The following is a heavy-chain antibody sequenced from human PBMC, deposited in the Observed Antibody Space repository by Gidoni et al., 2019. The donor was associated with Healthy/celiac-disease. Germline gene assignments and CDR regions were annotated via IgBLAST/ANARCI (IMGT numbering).Heavy chain of an antibody. D-gene: IGHD6-19*01. V-gene: IGHV5-51*01. Sequence: EVQLVQSGAEVKKHGASLKVSRKGSGYSFTSYWIGWVRQMPGKGLEWMGIIYPGDSDTRYSPSFQGQVTISADKSISTAYLQWSSLKASDTAMYYCARPDGGSSGWEEFDYWGQGTLVTVSS. CDR3: ARPDGGSSGWEEFDY. CDR2: IYPGDSDT. CDR1: GYSFTSYW. J-gene: IGHJ4*02.